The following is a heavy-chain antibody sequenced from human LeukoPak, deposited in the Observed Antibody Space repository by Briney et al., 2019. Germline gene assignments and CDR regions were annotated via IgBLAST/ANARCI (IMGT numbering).Heavy chain of an antibody. Sequence: PSETLSLTCAVYGGSFSGYYWSWIRQPPGKGLEWIGEINHSGSTNYNPSLKSRVAMSIDTSKNQFSLKLSSVTAADTAVYYCARDFPSGDIWGQGTMVTVSS. CDR1: GGSFSGYY. J-gene: IGHJ3*02. CDR3: ARDFPSGDI. CDR2: INHSGST. V-gene: IGHV4-34*01. D-gene: IGHD3-10*01.